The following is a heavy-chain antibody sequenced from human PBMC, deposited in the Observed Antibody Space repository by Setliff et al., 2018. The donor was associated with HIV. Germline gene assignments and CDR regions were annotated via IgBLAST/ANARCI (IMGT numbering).Heavy chain of an antibody. J-gene: IGHJ4*02. CDR2: ISYDGNSK. V-gene: IGHV3-30*19. Sequence: PGGSLRLSCAASGFTFKNYGMHWVRQAPGKGLEWVAVISYDGNSKYYADAVKGRFTISRDNSKNTLYLQMNSLRAEDTAVYYCAKELYYYGSGSYYIPGLFDYWGQGTLVTVSS. D-gene: IGHD3-10*01. CDR3: AKELYYYGSGSYYIPGLFDY. CDR1: GFTFKNYG.